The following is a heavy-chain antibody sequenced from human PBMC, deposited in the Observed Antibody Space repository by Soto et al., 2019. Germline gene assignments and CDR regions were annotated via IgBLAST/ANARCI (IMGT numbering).Heavy chain of an antibody. J-gene: IGHJ5*02. D-gene: IGHD1-20*01. V-gene: IGHV1-69*13. CDR2: IIPIFGTA. CDR1: GGTFSSYA. Sequence: ASVKVSCKASGGTFSSYAISWVRQAPGQGLEWMGGIIPIFGTANYAQKFQGRVTITADESTSTAYMELSSLRSEDTAVYYCARDKESLVGVTGTPSWFDPWGQGTLVTVSS. CDR3: ARDKESLVGVTGTPSWFDP.